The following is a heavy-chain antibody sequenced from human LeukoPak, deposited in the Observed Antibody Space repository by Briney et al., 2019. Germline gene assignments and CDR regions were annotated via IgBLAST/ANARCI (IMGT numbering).Heavy chain of an antibody. J-gene: IGHJ4*02. CDR1: GFTFSSYW. CDR3: AKPDDIVVVVAAFDY. CDR2: ISSSSSYI. V-gene: IGHV3-21*01. Sequence: GGSLRLSCAASGFTFSSYWMHWVRQAPGKGLEWVSSISSSSSYIYYADSVKGRFTISRDNAKNSLYLQMNSLRAEDTAVYYCAKPDDIVVVVAAFDYWGQGTLVTVSS. D-gene: IGHD2-15*01.